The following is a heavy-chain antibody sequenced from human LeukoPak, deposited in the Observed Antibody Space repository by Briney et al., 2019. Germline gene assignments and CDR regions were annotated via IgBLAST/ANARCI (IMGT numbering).Heavy chain of an antibody. CDR1: GGSISSGLYS. J-gene: IGHJ5*02. CDR2: IYHTGST. D-gene: IGHD2-2*01. Sequence: SQTLSLTCDVSGGSISSGLYSWSWIRQPLGKGLGWIGYIYHTGSTYYNPSLKSRVTISVDTSKNQFSLRLSSVTAADTAVYYCARLQYCSGTSCYWFDPWGQGTLVTVSS. V-gene: IGHV4-30-2*01. CDR3: ARLQYCSGTSCYWFDP.